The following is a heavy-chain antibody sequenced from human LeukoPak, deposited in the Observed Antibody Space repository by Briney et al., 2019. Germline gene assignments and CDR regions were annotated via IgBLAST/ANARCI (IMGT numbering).Heavy chain of an antibody. CDR2: INHSGST. D-gene: IGHD6-13*01. CDR3: ARDVQYSSSWFDY. V-gene: IGHV4-34*01. J-gene: IGHJ4*02. Sequence: SETLSLTCAVYGGSFSGYYWSWIRQPPGKGLEWIGEINHSGSTNYNPSLKSRVTMSVDTSKNQFSLKLSSVTAADTAVYYCARDVQYSSSWFDYWGQGTLVTVSS. CDR1: GGSFSGYY.